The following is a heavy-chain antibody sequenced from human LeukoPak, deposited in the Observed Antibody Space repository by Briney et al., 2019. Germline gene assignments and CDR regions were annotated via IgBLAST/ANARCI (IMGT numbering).Heavy chain of an antibody. CDR3: ARPLGDYVDGDYFDY. J-gene: IGHJ4*02. V-gene: IGHV1-18*01. CDR1: GYTFTSYG. Sequence: GASVKVSCKASGYTFTSYGISWVRQAPGQGLEWMGWISAYNGNTNYAQKLQGRVTMTTDTSTSTAYMELRSLRSDDTAVYYCARPLGDYVDGDYFDYWGQGTLVTVSS. D-gene: IGHD4-17*01. CDR2: ISAYNGNT.